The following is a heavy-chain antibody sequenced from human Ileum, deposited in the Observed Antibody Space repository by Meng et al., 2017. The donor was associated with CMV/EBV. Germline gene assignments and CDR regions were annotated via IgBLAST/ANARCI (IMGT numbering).Heavy chain of an antibody. D-gene: IGHD7-27*01. J-gene: IGHJ4*02. CDR3: ARANWGAIDY. CDR1: GSTFSSYW. V-gene: IGHV3-7*04. Sequence: VRLGGFGGGLVQPGGSLRLSCAASGSTFSSYWMSWVRQAPGKGLEWVANIKQDGSEKYYVDSVKGRFTISRDNAKNSLYLQMNSLRAEDTAVYYCARANWGAIDYWGQGTLVTVSS. CDR2: IKQDGSEK.